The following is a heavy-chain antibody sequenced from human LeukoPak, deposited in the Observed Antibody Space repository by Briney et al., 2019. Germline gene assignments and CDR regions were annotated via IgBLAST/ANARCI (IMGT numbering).Heavy chain of an antibody. Sequence: PSQTLSLTCTVSGGSISSGSYYWSWIRQPAGKGLEWIGRIYTSGSTNYNPSLKSRVTISVDTSKNQFSLKLSSVTAADTAVFYCARGRTDYGDYEPDFDYWGQGTLVTVSS. CDR2: IYTSGST. D-gene: IGHD4-17*01. CDR3: ARGRTDYGDYEPDFDY. CDR1: GGSISSGSYY. J-gene: IGHJ4*02. V-gene: IGHV4-61*02.